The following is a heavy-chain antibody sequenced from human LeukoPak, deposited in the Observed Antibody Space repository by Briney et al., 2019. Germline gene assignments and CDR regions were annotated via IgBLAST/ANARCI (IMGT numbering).Heavy chain of an antibody. D-gene: IGHD3-22*01. CDR1: GGSFSGYY. CDR2: INHSGST. Sequence: PSETLSLTCAVYGGSFSGYYWSWIRQPPGKGLEWIGEINHSGSTNYNPSLKSRVTISVDTSKNQFSLKLSSVTAADTAVYYCAAKLRNYYDSSGYPLPFDYWGQGTLVTVSS. V-gene: IGHV4-34*01. CDR3: AAKLRNYYDSSGYPLPFDY. J-gene: IGHJ4*02.